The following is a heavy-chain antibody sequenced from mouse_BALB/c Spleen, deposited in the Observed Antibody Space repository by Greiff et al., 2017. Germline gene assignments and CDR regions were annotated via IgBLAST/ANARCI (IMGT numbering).Heavy chain of an antibody. D-gene: IGHD1-1*01. CDR1: GFNIKDTY. Sequence: VQLQQSGAELVKPGASVKLSCTASGFNIKDTYMHWVKQRPEQGLEWIGRIDPANGNTKYDPKFQGKATITADTSSNTAYLQLSSLTSEDTAVYYCAREGYYYGSSYVEYFDVWGAGTTVTVSS. V-gene: IGHV14-3*02. CDR3: AREGYYYGSSYVEYFDV. J-gene: IGHJ1*01. CDR2: IDPANGNT.